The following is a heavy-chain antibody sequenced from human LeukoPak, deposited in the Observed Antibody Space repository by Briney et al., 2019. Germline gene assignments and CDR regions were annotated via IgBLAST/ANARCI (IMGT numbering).Heavy chain of an antibody. Sequence: PSETLSLTCAVYGGSFSGYYWSWIRQPPGKGLEWIGEISHSGSTNYNPSLKSRVTISVDTSKNQFSLKLSSVAAADTAVYYCARRGFLFDPWGQGTLVTVSS. CDR1: GGSFSGYY. CDR2: ISHSGST. V-gene: IGHV4-34*01. D-gene: IGHD3-10*01. CDR3: ARRGFLFDP. J-gene: IGHJ5*02.